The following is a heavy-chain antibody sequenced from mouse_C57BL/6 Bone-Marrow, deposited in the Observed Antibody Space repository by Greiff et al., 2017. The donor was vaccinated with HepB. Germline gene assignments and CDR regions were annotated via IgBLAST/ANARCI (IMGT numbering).Heavy chain of an antibody. J-gene: IGHJ2*01. CDR3: VITTVVEDYSDY. CDR2: IHPNSGST. CDR1: GYTFTSYW. V-gene: IGHV1-64*01. D-gene: IGHD1-1*01. Sequence: VQLQQPGAELVKPGASVKLSCKASGYTFTSYWMHWVKQRPGQGLEWIGMIHPNSGSTNYNEKFKSKATLTVDKSSSTAYMQLSSLTSEDSAVYYWVITTVVEDYSDYWGQGTTPTVSS.